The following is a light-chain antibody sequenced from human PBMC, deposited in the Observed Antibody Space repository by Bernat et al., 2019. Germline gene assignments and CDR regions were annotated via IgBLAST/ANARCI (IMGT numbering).Light chain of an antibody. CDR2: GAS. J-gene: IGKJ5*01. CDR1: QVIGTY. V-gene: IGKV1-9*01. CDR3: QQLDKFPIT. Sequence: DIQLTQSPSFLSASVGDRVTITCRVSQVIGTYLAWYHQKPGKAPHLLIYGASTLQSGVPSRFSGSGSGTDFILTISSLQPVYSATYYCQQLDKFPITFGQWTRLEIK.